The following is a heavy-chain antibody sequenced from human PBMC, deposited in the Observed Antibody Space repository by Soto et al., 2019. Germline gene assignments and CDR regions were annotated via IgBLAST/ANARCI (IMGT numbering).Heavy chain of an antibody. V-gene: IGHV3-21*01. CDR3: ARAPDLYCSSTSCYSVRLGY. J-gene: IGHJ4*02. CDR1: GFTFSSYS. Sequence: GGSLRLSCAASGFTFSSYSMNWVRQAPGKGLEWVSSISSSSSYIYYADSVKGRFTISRDNDKNSLYLQMNSLRAEDTAVYYCARAPDLYCSSTSCYSVRLGYWGQGTLVTVSS. D-gene: IGHD2-2*01. CDR2: ISSSSSYI.